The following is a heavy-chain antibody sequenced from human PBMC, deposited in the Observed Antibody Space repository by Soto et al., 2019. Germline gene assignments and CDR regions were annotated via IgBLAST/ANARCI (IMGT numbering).Heavy chain of an antibody. D-gene: IGHD3-16*01. CDR2: ISYDGSNK. V-gene: IGHV3-30-3*01. CDR1: GFTFSSYA. J-gene: IGHJ4*02. CDR3: ARDGGGSHTHFDY. Sequence: QVQLVESGGGVVQPGRSLRLSCAASGFTFSSYAMHWVRQAPGKGLEWVAVISYDGSNKYYADSVKGRFTISRDNSKNTLYLQMTSMRAEATAVYYWARDGGGSHTHFDYWGQGTLVTVSS.